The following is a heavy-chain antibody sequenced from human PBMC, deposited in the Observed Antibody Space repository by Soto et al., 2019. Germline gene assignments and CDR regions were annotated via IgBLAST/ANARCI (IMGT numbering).Heavy chain of an antibody. Sequence: GGSLRLSCAASGFTFSNYAMNWVRQAPGKGLEWVSGISGGSGDSTFYADSVKGRFTISRDNSMNTLHLQMNSLRTEDTAVDYCAKNQPSWATRAAFDYWGQGTLVTVSS. CDR1: GFTFSNYA. J-gene: IGHJ4*02. D-gene: IGHD2-2*01. CDR3: AKNQPSWATRAAFDY. V-gene: IGHV3-23*01. CDR2: ISGGSGDST.